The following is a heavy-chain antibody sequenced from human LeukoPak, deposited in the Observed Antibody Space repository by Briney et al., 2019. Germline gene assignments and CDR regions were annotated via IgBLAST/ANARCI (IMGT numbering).Heavy chain of an antibody. CDR3: AKGGSWLYYFDY. J-gene: IGHJ4*02. CDR2: ISDSGGST. V-gene: IGHV3-23*01. D-gene: IGHD2-15*01. CDR1: GFTVSSNY. Sequence: GGSLRLSCAASGFTVSSNYMSWDRQAPGKGLEWVSAISDSGGSTYYAGSVKGRFTISRDNSKNTLYLQMNSLRAEDTAVYYCAKGGSWLYYFDYWGQGTLVTVSS.